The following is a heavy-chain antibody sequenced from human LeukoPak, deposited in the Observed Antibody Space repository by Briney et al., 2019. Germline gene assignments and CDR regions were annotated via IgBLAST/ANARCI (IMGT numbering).Heavy chain of an antibody. CDR1: GFTFSRYA. V-gene: IGHV3-64D*09. CDR3: VKDVGGSYAFDY. CDR2: INDNGGRT. D-gene: IGHD1-26*01. J-gene: IGHJ4*02. Sequence: GGSLRLSCSASGFTFSRYAMHWVRQAPGKALEYVSGINDNGGRTHYGDSVKGRFSISRDNSKNTLHLQMSTLRAEDTALYYCVKDVGGSYAFDYWGQGILVAVAS.